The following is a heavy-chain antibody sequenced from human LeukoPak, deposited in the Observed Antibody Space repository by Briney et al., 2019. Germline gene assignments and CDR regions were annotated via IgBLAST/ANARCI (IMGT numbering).Heavy chain of an antibody. D-gene: IGHD3-22*01. CDR2: ISAYNGNT. CDR3: AREGYYDSSGYYYFDY. J-gene: IGHJ4*02. V-gene: IGHV1-18*01. CDR1: GYTFTSYG. Sequence: EASVKVSCKASGYTFTSYGISWVRQAPGQWLEWMGWISAYNGNTNYAQKLQGRVTMTTDTSTSTAYMELRSLRSDDTAVYYCAREGYYDSSGYYYFDYWGQGTLVTVSS.